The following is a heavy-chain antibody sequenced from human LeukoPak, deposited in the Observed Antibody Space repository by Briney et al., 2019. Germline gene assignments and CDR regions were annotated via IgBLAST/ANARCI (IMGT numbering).Heavy chain of an antibody. V-gene: IGHV4-31*03. J-gene: IGHJ4*02. Sequence: SETLSLTCTVSGGSISSDGYYWSWIRQHPGKGLEWIGYIYYSGTTYYNPSLKSRVTISVDTSKNQFSLKLSSVTAADTAVYYYARVAFEGVIVDYWGQGTLVTVSS. CDR2: IYYSGTT. CDR1: GGSISSDGYY. CDR3: ARVAFEGVIVDY. D-gene: IGHD3-16*02.